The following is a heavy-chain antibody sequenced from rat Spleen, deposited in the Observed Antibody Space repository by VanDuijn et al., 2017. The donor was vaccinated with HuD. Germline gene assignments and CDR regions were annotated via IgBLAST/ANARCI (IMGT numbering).Heavy chain of an antibody. CDR1: GFTFSNYY. Sequence: EVQLVESGGGLVQPGRSLKLSCAASGFTFSNYYMAWVRQAPTKGLEWVAYISTGGDNTYYRDSVKGRFTISRDNAKSTLYLQMNSLQTEDTATYYCARAHTTGIRDWFAYWGQGTLVTVSS. D-gene: IGHD1-9*01. CDR2: ISTGGDNT. J-gene: IGHJ3*01. V-gene: IGHV5-25*01. CDR3: ARAHTTGIRDWFAY.